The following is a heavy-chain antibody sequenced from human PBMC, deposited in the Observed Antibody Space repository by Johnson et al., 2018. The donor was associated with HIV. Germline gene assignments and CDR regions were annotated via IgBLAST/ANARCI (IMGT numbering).Heavy chain of an antibody. Sequence: GQLVESGGGLVQPGGSLRLSCAASGFTFSSYAMHWVRQAPGKGLEYVSAISSNGGSTYYANSVKGRFTISRDNSKNTLYLQMGSLRAEDMAVYYCARIRFLVGATSGAFDIWGQGTMVTVSS. J-gene: IGHJ3*02. V-gene: IGHV3-64*01. CDR1: GFTFSSYA. CDR3: ARIRFLVGATSGAFDI. CDR2: ISSNGGST. D-gene: IGHD1-26*01.